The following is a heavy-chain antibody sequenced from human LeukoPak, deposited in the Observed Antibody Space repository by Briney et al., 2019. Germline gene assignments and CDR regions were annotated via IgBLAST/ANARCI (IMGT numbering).Heavy chain of an antibody. V-gene: IGHV4-59*01. CDR2: IYYSGST. Sequence: SETLSLTCTVSGGSISSYYWSWIRQPPGKGLEWIGYIYYSGSTNYNPSLKSRVTISVDTSKNQFSLKLSSVTAADTAVYYCARVEDSSGYYPGYFDYWGQGTLVTVSS. CDR1: GGSISSYY. CDR3: ARVEDSSGYYPGYFDY. J-gene: IGHJ4*02. D-gene: IGHD3-22*01.